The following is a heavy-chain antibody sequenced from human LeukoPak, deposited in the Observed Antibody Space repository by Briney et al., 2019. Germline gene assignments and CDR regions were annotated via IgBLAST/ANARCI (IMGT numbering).Heavy chain of an antibody. CDR3: AREVVEIRAFDY. J-gene: IGHJ4*02. V-gene: IGHV3-33*01. CDR1: GFTFSSYG. Sequence: PGGSLRPSCAASGFTFSSYGMHWVRQAPGKGLEWVAVIWYDGSNKYYADSVKGRFTISRDNSKNTLYLQMNSLRAEDTAVYYCAREVVEIRAFDYWGQGTLVTVSS. D-gene: IGHD2-21*01. CDR2: IWYDGSNK.